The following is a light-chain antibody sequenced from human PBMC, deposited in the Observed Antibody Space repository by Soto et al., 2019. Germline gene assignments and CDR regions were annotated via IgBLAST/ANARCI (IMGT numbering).Light chain of an antibody. CDR2: ENN. J-gene: IGLJ3*02. Sequence: QSVLTQLPSVSAAPGQKVTISCSGSSSNIGNNYVSWYQQLPGTAPKLLIYENNKRPSGIPDRFSGSKSGTSATLGITGLQTGDEADYYCGTWDSSLSGGVFGGGTKVTVL. V-gene: IGLV1-51*02. CDR3: GTWDSSLSGGV. CDR1: SSNIGNNY.